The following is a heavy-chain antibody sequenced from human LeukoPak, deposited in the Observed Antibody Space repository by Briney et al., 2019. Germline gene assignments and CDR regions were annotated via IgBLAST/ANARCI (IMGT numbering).Heavy chain of an antibody. Sequence: GGSLRLSCAASGFTFYDYGMSWVRQAPGKGLEWVSGINWNGGSTGYADSVKGRFTISRDNSKNTLYLQMNSLRAEDTAVYYCASNSQWSAEGWFDPWGQGTLVTVSS. CDR3: ASNSQWSAEGWFDP. CDR1: GFTFYDYG. J-gene: IGHJ5*02. CDR2: INWNGGST. D-gene: IGHD3-3*01. V-gene: IGHV3-20*04.